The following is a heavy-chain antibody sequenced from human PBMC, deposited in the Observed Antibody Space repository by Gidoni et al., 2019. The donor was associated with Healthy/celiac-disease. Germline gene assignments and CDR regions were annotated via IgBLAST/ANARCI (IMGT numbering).Heavy chain of an antibody. CDR2: MNPNSGNT. D-gene: IGHD1-26*01. V-gene: IGHV1-8*01. CDR3: ARGSGGSYYGTRYYYGMDV. Sequence: QVQLVQSGAEVKQPGASVKVSCKASGYTFTSYDLNWVRQATGQGLEWMGWMNPNSGNTGYAQKFQGRVTMTRNTSISTAYMELSSLRSEDTAVYYCARGSGGSYYGTRYYYGMDVWGQGTTVTASS. J-gene: IGHJ6*02. CDR1: GYTFTSYD.